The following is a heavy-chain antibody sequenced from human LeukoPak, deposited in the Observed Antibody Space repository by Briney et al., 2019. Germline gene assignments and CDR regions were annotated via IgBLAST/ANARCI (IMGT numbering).Heavy chain of an antibody. Sequence: PSETLSLTCTVSGYSISSGYYWGWIRQPPGKGLEWIGSIYHSGSTYYNPSLKSRVTISVDTSKNQFSLKLSSVTAADTAVYYCASGGSGSYDILTGYPSNWGQGTLVTVSS. CDR2: IYHSGST. CDR1: GYSISSGYY. V-gene: IGHV4-38-2*02. CDR3: ASGGSGSYDILTGYPSN. J-gene: IGHJ4*02. D-gene: IGHD3-9*01.